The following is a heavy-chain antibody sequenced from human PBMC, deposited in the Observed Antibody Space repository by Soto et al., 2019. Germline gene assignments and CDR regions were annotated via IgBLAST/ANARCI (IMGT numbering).Heavy chain of an antibody. CDR1: GYTFTRYI. D-gene: IGHD4-4*01. CDR2: VNAGNGNT. Sequence: ASVKVSCKASGYTFTRYIIHWVRQAPGQRLEWMGWVNAGNGNTKYSQKFQGRVTFSRDTSASTVYMELSSLRSEDTALYYCARLDTVTSFDPWGQGTLVTVSS. V-gene: IGHV1-3*01. CDR3: ARLDTVTSFDP. J-gene: IGHJ5*02.